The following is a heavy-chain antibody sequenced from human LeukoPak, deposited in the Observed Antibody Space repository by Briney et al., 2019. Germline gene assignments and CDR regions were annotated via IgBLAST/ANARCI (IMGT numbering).Heavy chain of an antibody. Sequence: KPSETLSLTCTVSGGSISSYYWSWIRQPAGKGLEWIGRIYTSGSTNYNPSLKSRVTMSVDTSKNQFSLKLSSVTAADTAVYYCARVGATTDYYYYYMEVWGKGTTVTVSS. CDR3: ARVGATTDYYYYYMEV. V-gene: IGHV4-4*07. CDR1: GGSISSYY. D-gene: IGHD1-26*01. J-gene: IGHJ6*03. CDR2: IYTSGST.